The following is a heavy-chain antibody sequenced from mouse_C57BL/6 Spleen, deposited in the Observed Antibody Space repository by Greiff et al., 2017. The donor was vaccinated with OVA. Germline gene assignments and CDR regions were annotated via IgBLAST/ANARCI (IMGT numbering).Heavy chain of an antibody. CDR2: ISDGGSYT. D-gene: IGHD1-1*01. V-gene: IGHV5-4*01. J-gene: IGHJ2*01. Sequence: EVKLVESGGGLVKPGGSLKLSCAASGFTFSSYAMSWVRQTPEKRLEWVATISDGGSYTSYPDNVKGRFTISRDTAKNNLYLQMSHLKSEDTAMYYCARDQDGSSDYWGQGTPLTVSS. CDR1: GFTFSSYA. CDR3: ARDQDGSSDY.